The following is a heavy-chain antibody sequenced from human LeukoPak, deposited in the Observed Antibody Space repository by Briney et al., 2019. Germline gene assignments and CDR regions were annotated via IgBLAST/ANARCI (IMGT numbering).Heavy chain of an antibody. Sequence: ASVKVSCKASGYTFTGYCMHWVRQAPGQGLEWMGWINPNSGGTNYAQKFQGRVTMTRDTSISTAYMELSRLRSDDTAVYYCARDLGVVGATTSFWFDPWGQGTLVTVSS. V-gene: IGHV1-2*02. J-gene: IGHJ5*02. CDR3: ARDLGVVGATTSFWFDP. CDR2: INPNSGGT. D-gene: IGHD1-26*01. CDR1: GYTFTGYC.